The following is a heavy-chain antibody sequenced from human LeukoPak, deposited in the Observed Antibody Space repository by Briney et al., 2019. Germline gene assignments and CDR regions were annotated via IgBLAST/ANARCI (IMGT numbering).Heavy chain of an antibody. CDR1: GYTLTELS. CDR3: ATGLRFLDYGMDV. J-gene: IGHJ6*02. CDR2: FDPEDGET. V-gene: IGHV1-24*01. D-gene: IGHD3-3*01. Sequence: ASVNVSCKVSGYTLTELSMHWVRQAPGKGLEWMGGFDPEDGETIYAQQFQGRVTMTEDTSTDTAYMELSSLRSEDTAVYYCATGLRFLDYGMDVWGQGTTVTVSS.